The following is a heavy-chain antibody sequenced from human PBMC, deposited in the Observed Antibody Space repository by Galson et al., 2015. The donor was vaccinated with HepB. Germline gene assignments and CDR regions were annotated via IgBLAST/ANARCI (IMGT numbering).Heavy chain of an antibody. CDR1: GYTFSSYS. J-gene: IGHJ4*02. CDR2: ISPYNRDT. V-gene: IGHV1-18*01. D-gene: IGHD1-26*01. CDR3: AREGGSYSFADY. Sequence: SVKVSCKASGYTFSSYSITWVRQAPGQGLEWMGWISPYNRDTNYAQKLQGRLTVTTDISTSTAYMELRSLRSDDTAVYYCAREGGSYSFADYWGQGTLVTVSS.